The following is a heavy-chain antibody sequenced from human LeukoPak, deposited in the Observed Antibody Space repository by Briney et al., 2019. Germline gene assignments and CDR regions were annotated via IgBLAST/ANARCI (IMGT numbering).Heavy chain of an antibody. Sequence: GASVKVSCKASGGTFSSYAISWVRQAPGQGLEWMGGIIPIFGTANYAQKFQGRVTITADESTSTAYMELSSLRSEDTAVYYCARSRKGRARDAFDIWGQGTMVTVSS. V-gene: IGHV1-69*13. CDR2: IIPIFGTA. J-gene: IGHJ3*02. D-gene: IGHD1-14*01. CDR1: GGTFSSYA. CDR3: ARSRKGRARDAFDI.